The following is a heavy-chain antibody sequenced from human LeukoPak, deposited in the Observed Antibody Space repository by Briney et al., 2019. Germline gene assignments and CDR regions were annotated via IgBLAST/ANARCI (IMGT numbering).Heavy chain of an antibody. J-gene: IGHJ5*02. CDR1: GGSISSSSYY. D-gene: IGHD1-26*01. V-gene: IGHV4-39*07. CDR3: ARGIDQVGAIPNWFDP. CDR2: IYYSGST. Sequence: PSETLSLTCTVSGGSISSSSYYWGWIHQPPGKGLEWIGSIYYSGSTYYNPSLKSRVTISVDTSKNQFSLKLSSVTAADTAVYYCARGIDQVGAIPNWFDPWGQGTLVTVSS.